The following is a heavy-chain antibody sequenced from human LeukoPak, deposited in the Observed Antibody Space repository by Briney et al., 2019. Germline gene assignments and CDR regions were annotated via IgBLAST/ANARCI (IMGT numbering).Heavy chain of an antibody. CDR3: VRNGHSGNYDLGCFDF. V-gene: IGHV3-7*01. D-gene: IGHD4-11*01. CDR2: IKQDGSEK. Sequence: PGGSLRLSCVASGFTFSSYWMSWVRQVPGKGLEWVANIKQDGSEKYYVDSVKGRFTISRDNAKSSLYLQMNSLRAEDTAVYYCVRNGHSGNYDLGCFDFWGQGTLVTVSS. CDR1: GFTFSSYW. J-gene: IGHJ4*02.